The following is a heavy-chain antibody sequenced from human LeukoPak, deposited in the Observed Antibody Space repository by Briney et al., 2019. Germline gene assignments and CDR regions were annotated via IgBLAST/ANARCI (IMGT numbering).Heavy chain of an antibody. Sequence: ASVKVSCKASGYTFTSYGISWVRQAPGQGLEWMGWISAYNGNTNYAQKLLGRVTMTTDTSTSTAYMELRSLRSDDTAVYYCAREVAAAGPFDYWGQGTLVTVSS. V-gene: IGHV1-18*01. CDR2: ISAYNGNT. D-gene: IGHD6-13*01. CDR1: GYTFTSYG. CDR3: AREVAAAGPFDY. J-gene: IGHJ4*02.